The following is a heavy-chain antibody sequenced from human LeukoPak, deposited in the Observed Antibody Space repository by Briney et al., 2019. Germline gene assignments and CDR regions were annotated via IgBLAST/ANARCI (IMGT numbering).Heavy chain of an antibody. J-gene: IGHJ4*02. CDR2: INPNSGGT. V-gene: IGHV1-2*06. CDR3: ARGPKWRLNDY. Sequence: ASVKVSCKASGYTFTGYYMHWVRQAPGQGLEWMGRINPNSGGTNYAQKFQGRVTMTRGTSISTAYMELSSLRSEDTAVYYCARGPKWRLNDYWGQGTLVPVSS. CDR1: GYTFTGYY. D-gene: IGHD6-25*01.